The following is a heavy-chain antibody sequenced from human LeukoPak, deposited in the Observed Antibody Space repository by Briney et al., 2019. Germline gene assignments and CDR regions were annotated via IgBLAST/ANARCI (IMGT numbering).Heavy chain of an antibody. Sequence: ASVNVSCKLSGYTLTELSMHWVGQVPGKRREWMGGFDPQDGETIYAQKFQGRVTMTEDTSTDTAYMELSSLRSEDTAVYYCATVYYYGSGSYYNPLDYWGQGTLVTVSS. CDR3: ATVYYYGSGSYYNPLDY. J-gene: IGHJ4*02. CDR2: FDPQDGET. D-gene: IGHD3-10*01. V-gene: IGHV1-24*01. CDR1: GYTLTELS.